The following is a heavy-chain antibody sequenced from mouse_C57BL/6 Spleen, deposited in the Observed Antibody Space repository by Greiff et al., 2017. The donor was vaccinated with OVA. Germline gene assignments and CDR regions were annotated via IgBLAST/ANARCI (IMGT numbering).Heavy chain of an antibody. V-gene: IGHV5-6*02. CDR1: GFTFSSYG. D-gene: IGHD1-1*01. J-gene: IGHJ2*01. CDR2: ISSGGSYT. Sequence: DVMLVESGGDLVKPGGSLKLSCAASGFTFSSYGMSWVRQTPDKRLEWVATISSGGSYTYYPDSVKGRFTISRDNAKNTLYLQMSSLKSEDTAMYYCARLGGSSPYFDYWGQGTTLTVSS. CDR3: ARLGGSSPYFDY.